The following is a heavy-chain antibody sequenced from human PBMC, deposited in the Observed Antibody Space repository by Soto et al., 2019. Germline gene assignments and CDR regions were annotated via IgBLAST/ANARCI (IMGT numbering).Heavy chain of an antibody. J-gene: IGHJ4*02. CDR1: GGTFSSYA. V-gene: IGHV1-69*13. CDR2: IIPIFGTA. Sequence: SVKVSCKASGGTFSSYAISWVRQAPGQGLEWMGGIIPIFGTANYAQKFQGRVTITADESTSTAYMELSSPRSEDTAVYYCARVGYSSSSVDYWGQGTLVTVSS. CDR3: ARVGYSSSSVDY. D-gene: IGHD6-6*01.